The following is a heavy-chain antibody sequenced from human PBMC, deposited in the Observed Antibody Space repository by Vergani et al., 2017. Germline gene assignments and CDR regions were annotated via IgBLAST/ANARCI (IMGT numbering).Heavy chain of an antibody. J-gene: IGHJ5*02. CDR2: INWNSNSI. D-gene: IGHD6-6*01. CDR1: GFTSAGYA. V-gene: IGHV3-9*02. Sequence: EVQLEESGGGLVLPGRSLRLSCVASGFTSAGYAMHWVRQAPGKGLEWVSGINWNSNSIGYADSVKGRFTISRDNAKNSLYLQMNSLRAEDTAFYYCAKDLGTSSGGGWFDPWGQGTLVTVSS. CDR3: AKDLGTSSGGGWFDP.